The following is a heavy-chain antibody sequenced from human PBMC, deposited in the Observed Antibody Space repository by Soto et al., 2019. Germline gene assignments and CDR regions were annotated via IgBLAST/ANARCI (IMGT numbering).Heavy chain of an antibody. J-gene: IGHJ6*02. CDR3: TAGLGYYDPYGMDV. CDR2: IQSKTDGGAT. CDR1: TFTFNDAW. Sequence: GGSLRLSCAATTFTFNDAWMTWVRQAPGKGLEWIGSIQSKTDGGATDYAAPVTGRFTISRDDSKKTLYLQMNSLKTEDTAVYYCTAGLGYYDPYGMDVWGQGTTVTVSS. V-gene: IGHV3-15*01. D-gene: IGHD3-22*01.